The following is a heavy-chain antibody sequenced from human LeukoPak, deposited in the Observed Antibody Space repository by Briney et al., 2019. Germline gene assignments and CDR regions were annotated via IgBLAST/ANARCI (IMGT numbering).Heavy chain of an antibody. J-gene: IGHJ4*02. CDR2: IYCSGST. Sequence: SETLSLTCTVSGGSISSYYWSWIRQPPGKGLEWIGYIYCSGSTNYNPSLKSRVTISVDTSKNQFSLKLSSVTAADTAVYYCARDSGTGFSGYWGQGTLVTVSS. V-gene: IGHV4-59*01. CDR1: GGSISSYY. CDR3: ARDSGTGFSGY. D-gene: IGHD1-1*01.